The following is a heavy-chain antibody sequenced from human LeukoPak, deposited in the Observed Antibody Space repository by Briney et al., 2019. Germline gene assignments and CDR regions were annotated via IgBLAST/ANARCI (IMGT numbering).Heavy chain of an antibody. D-gene: IGHD2-15*01. J-gene: IGHJ3*02. V-gene: IGHV1-18*01. CDR3: ARDISCSGGSCYVRGAFDI. CDR2: ISAYNGNT. CDR1: GYTFTSYG. Sequence: ASVRVSCKASGYTFTSYGISWVRQAPGQGLEWMGWISAYNGNTNYAQKLQDRVTMTTDTSTGTAYMELRSLRSDDTAVYYCARDISCSGGSCYVRGAFDIWGQGTMVTVSS.